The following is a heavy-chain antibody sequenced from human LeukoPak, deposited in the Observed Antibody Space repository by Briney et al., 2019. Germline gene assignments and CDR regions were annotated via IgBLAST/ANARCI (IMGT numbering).Heavy chain of an antibody. D-gene: IGHD3-10*01. CDR3: ARGHYYGSGSTSYYYYYMDV. V-gene: IGHV4-59*01. J-gene: IGHJ6*03. Sequence: SETLSLTCTVSGGSISSYYWSWIRQPPGKGLEWVGYIYYSGSTSYNPSLKSRVTISVDTSKNQFSLKLSSVTAADTALYYCARGHYYGSGSTSYYYYYMDVWGKGTTVTVSS. CDR1: GGSISSYY. CDR2: IYYSGST.